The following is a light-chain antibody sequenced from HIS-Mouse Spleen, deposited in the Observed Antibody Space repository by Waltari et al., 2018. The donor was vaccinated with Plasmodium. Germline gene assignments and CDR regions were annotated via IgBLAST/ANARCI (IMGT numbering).Light chain of an antibody. Sequence: QSALTQPASVSGSPGQSITISCTGTSRDVGSYTLFSWYQQHPGKAPKLMIYEGSKRPSGVSNRFSGSKSGNTASLTISGLQAEDEADYYCCSYAGSSTYVFGTGTKVTVL. CDR1: SRDVGSYTL. CDR2: EGS. CDR3: CSYAGSSTYV. J-gene: IGLJ1*01. V-gene: IGLV2-23*01.